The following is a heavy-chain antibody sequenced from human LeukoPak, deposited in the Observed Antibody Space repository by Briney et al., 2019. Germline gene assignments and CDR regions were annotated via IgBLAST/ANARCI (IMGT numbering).Heavy chain of an antibody. J-gene: IGHJ2*01. Sequence: PGGSLRLSCAASGLTFSSHWMHWVRQAPGKGLVWVSRITNDGSSTTYADSVKGRFTISRDNSRNILYLQMNSLRAEDTAIYYCAKDFGGSDYDWYFDLWGRGTVVTVSS. D-gene: IGHD1-26*01. V-gene: IGHV3-74*01. CDR3: AKDFGGSDYDWYFDL. CDR1: GLTFSSHW. CDR2: ITNDGSST.